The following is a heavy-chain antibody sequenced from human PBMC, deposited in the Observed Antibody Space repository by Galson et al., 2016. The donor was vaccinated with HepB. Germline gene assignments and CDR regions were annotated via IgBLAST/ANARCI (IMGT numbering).Heavy chain of an antibody. D-gene: IGHD6-13*01. Sequence: SVKVSCKVSGYRLDELSIHWVRQSPEKGLEWMGGFDPEDGEIIYPQKFQGRVTMTEDTSTYTAYMELSSLTSQDTAVYYCATGASAALGDFDNWGQGTLVTVTS. CDR3: ATGASAALGDFDN. J-gene: IGHJ4*02. CDR1: GYRLDELS. V-gene: IGHV1-24*01. CDR2: FDPEDGEI.